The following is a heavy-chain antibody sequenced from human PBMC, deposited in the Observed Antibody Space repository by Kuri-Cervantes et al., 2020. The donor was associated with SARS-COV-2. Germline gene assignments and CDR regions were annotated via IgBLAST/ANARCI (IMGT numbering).Heavy chain of an antibody. CDR2: IDWDDDK. J-gene: IGHJ4*02. V-gene: IGHV2-70*11. D-gene: IGHD4-11*01. CDR1: GCSLTTSGMC. CDR3: VRIRAATVIADY. Sequence: SGPTLVKPTQTLTLTCTFSGCSLTTSGMCAAWIRQPPGEALEWLARIDWDDDKYYKTSLNTRLSISKDTSKDQVVLTMTNMDPVDTATYYCVRIRAATVIADYWGQGTLVTVSS.